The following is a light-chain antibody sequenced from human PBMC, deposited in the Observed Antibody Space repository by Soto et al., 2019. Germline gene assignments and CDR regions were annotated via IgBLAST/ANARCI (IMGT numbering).Light chain of an antibody. Sequence: EIVLTQSPGPLSLSPGESATLSCRSSQSVSSSYLAWYQQKPGQAPRLLIYGASSRATGIPDRFSGSGSGTDFTLTISRLEPEDVAVYYCQQYGSSSWTFGQGTKVDI. V-gene: IGKV3-20*01. J-gene: IGKJ1*01. CDR1: QSVSSSY. CDR3: QQYGSSSWT. CDR2: GAS.